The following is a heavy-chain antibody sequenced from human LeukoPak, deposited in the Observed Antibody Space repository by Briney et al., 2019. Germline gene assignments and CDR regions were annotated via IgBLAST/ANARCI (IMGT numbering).Heavy chain of an antibody. Sequence: SGPTLVNPTQTLPLTCTFSGFSLSTGGVGVGWIRQPPGKALEWLALIYWDDDKRYSPSLKSRLTITKDTSKNQVVITMTNMDPVDTATYYCAHLGYCSGGSCYSTEYFQHWGQGTLVTVSS. CDR1: GFSLSTGGVG. V-gene: IGHV2-5*02. D-gene: IGHD2-15*01. CDR2: IYWDDDK. CDR3: AHLGYCSGGSCYSTEYFQH. J-gene: IGHJ1*01.